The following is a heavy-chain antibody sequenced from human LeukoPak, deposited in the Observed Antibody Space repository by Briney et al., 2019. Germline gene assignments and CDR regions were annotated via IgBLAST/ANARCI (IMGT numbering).Heavy chain of an antibody. D-gene: IGHD6-19*01. Sequence: GASVKVSCKASGYTFTSYDINWVRQAPGQGLEWMGWISAYNGNTNYAQKLQGRVTMTTDTSTSTAYMELRSLRSDDTAVYYCAKFGSGWLFDYWGQGTLVTVSS. CDR2: ISAYNGNT. J-gene: IGHJ4*02. V-gene: IGHV1-18*01. CDR3: AKFGSGWLFDY. CDR1: GYTFTSYD.